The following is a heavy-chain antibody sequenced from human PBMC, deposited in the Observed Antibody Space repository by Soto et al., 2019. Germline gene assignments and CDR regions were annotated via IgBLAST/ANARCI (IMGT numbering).Heavy chain of an antibody. CDR3: ATENLGDNAIDI. D-gene: IGHD2-21*01. Sequence: QVQLVESGGGVVQPGTSLRLSCTTSGFTFGNYHMHWVRQAPGKGLEWVALIWYDGGDAYYADSVKGRFTISRDNSKNMLYLQMNSLRAEDTAVYYCATENLGDNAIDIWGQGTMVTVSS. CDR1: GFTFGNYH. CDR2: IWYDGGDA. J-gene: IGHJ3*02. V-gene: IGHV3-33*01.